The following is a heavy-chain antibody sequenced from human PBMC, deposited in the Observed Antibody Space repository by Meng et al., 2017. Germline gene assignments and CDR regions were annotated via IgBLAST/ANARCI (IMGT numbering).Heavy chain of an antibody. J-gene: IGHJ4*02. Sequence: SVKVSCKASGGTFSSYTISWVRQAPGQGLEWMGRIIPILGIANYAQKFQGRVTIIADKSTSTAYMELSSLRSEDTAVYYCARSQADSSGYYRWGQGTLVTVSS. CDR3: ARSQADSSGYYR. CDR2: IIPILGIA. D-gene: IGHD3-22*01. CDR1: GGTFSSYT. V-gene: IGHV1-69*02.